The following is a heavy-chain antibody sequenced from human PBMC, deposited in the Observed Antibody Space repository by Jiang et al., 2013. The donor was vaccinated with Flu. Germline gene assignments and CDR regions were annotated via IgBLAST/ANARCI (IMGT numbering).Heavy chain of an antibody. D-gene: IGHD1-1*01. J-gene: IGHJ2*01. CDR3: ARDNDADWYFDL. CDR2: IWYDGSKK. CDR1: GFTFSRYG. Sequence: VQLVESGGGVVQPGMSLRLSCAASGFTFSRYGMHWVRQAPGKGLEWVAIIWYDGSKKFYTDSVTGRFTISRDNSNNTVYLQMDSLRAEDTAVYYCARDNDADWYFDL. V-gene: IGHV3-33*01.